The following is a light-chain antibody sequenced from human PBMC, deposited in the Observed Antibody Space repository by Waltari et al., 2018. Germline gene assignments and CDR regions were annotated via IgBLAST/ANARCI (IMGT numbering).Light chain of an antibody. Sequence: EVVLTQSPGTLSLSPGERATLSCRASQSVSYYLAWYQQRPGQAPRLLIYDTSHRATGIPDRFSGSGSETDFTLTISSLEPEDFAVYYCQQRRNWPLTFGGGTKVEIK. CDR3: QQRRNWPLT. J-gene: IGKJ4*01. CDR2: DTS. V-gene: IGKV3-11*01. CDR1: QSVSYY.